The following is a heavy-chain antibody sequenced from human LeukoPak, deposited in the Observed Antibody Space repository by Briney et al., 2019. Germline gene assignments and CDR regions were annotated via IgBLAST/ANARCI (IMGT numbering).Heavy chain of an antibody. CDR3: AKVLSAGSGSYGWHDAFDI. Sequence: GGSLRLSCAASGFTFSSYAMSWVRQAPGKGLEWASAISGSGGSTYYADSVKGRFTISRDNSKNTLYLQMNSLRAEDTAVYYCAKVLSAGSGSYGWHDAFDIWGQGTMVTVSS. V-gene: IGHV3-23*01. CDR1: GFTFSSYA. J-gene: IGHJ3*02. CDR2: ISGSGGST. D-gene: IGHD3-10*01.